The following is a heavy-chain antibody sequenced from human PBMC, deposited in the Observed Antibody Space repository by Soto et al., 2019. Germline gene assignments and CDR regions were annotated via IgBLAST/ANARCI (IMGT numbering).Heavy chain of an antibody. Sequence: GGSLRLSCAASGFTFSSYAMHWVRQATGKGLEWVAVIAYDGRNKYYADSVKGRFTISRDNSKNTLYLQMNSLRAEDTAVYYCARHGYNYGGGYFDYWGQGTLVTVSS. D-gene: IGHD5-18*01. V-gene: IGHV3-30*04. J-gene: IGHJ4*02. CDR3: ARHGYNYGGGYFDY. CDR2: IAYDGRNK. CDR1: GFTFSSYA.